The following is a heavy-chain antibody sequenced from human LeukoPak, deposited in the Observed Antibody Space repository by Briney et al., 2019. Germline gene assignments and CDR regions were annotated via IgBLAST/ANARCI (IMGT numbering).Heavy chain of an antibody. J-gene: IGHJ4*02. D-gene: IGHD2-2*01. CDR2: INHSGST. CDR1: GGSFSGYY. Sequence: SETLSLTCAVYGGSFSGYYWSWIRQPPGKGLEWIGEINHSGSTNYNPSLKSRVTISVDTSKNQFSLKLSSVTAADTAVYYSARHDCSSTSCRIDYWGQGTLVTVSS. V-gene: IGHV4-34*01. CDR3: ARHDCSSTSCRIDY.